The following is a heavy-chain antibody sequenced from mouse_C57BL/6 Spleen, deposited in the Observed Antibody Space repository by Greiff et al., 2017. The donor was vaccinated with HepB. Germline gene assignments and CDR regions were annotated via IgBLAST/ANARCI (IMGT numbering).Heavy chain of an antibody. Sequence: QVQLKQPGAELVRPGTSVKLSCKASGYTFTSYWMHWVKQRPGQGLEWIGVIDPSDSYTNYNQKFKGKATLTVDTSSSTAYMQLSSLTSEDSAVYYCARRVYGNEGEAMDYWGQGTSVTVSS. CDR3: ARRVYGNEGEAMDY. D-gene: IGHD2-1*01. CDR1: GYTFTSYW. J-gene: IGHJ4*01. CDR2: IDPSDSYT. V-gene: IGHV1-59*01.